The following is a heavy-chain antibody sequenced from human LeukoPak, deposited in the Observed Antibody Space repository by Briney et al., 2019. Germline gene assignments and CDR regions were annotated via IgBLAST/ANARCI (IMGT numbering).Heavy chain of an antibody. CDR1: DFTVSSYF. CDR3: ARGGSSGNDYSSFDI. D-gene: IGHD5-12*01. V-gene: IGHV3-53*04. J-gene: IGHJ3*02. CDR2: IHSGGST. Sequence: GGSLRLSCAASDFTVSSYFMSWVRQAPGKGLEWVSVIHSGGSTLYADSVKGRFTISRHNFKNTLYLQVNSLRPEDTAVYFCARGGSSGNDYSSFDIWGQGTMVTVSS.